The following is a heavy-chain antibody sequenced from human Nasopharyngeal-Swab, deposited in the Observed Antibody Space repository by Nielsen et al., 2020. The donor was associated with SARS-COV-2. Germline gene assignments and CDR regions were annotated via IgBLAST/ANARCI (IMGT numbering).Heavy chain of an antibody. J-gene: IGHJ6*02. Sequence: GSLRLSCTVSGGSISSGSYYWSWIRQPAGKGLEWIGYIYYSGSTNYNPSLKSRVTISVDTSKNQFSLKLSSVTAADTAVYYCARVAPLSTMVRGVHYGMDVWGQGTTVTVSS. CDR2: IYYSGST. D-gene: IGHD3-10*01. CDR3: ARVAPLSTMVRGVHYGMDV. V-gene: IGHV4-61*10. CDR1: GGSISSGSYY.